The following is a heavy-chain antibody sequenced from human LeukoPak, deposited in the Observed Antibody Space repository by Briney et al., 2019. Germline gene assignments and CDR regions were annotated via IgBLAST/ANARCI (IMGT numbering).Heavy chain of an antibody. CDR2: INPNSGGT. Sequence: ASVKVSCKASGYTFTGYYMHWVRQAPGQGLEWMGWINPNSGGTNYAQKFQGWVTMTRDTSISTAYMELSRLRSDDTAVHYCARETSYYYGMDVWGQGTTVTVSS. V-gene: IGHV1-2*04. CDR3: ARETSYYYGMDV. J-gene: IGHJ6*02. CDR1: GYTFTGYY.